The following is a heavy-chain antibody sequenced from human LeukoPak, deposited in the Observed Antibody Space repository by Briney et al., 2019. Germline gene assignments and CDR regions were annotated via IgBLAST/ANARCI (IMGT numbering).Heavy chain of an antibody. J-gene: IGHJ6*02. CDR3: ARGFDSSGWHYYYYGMDV. Sequence: SVKVSCKASGGTFSSYAISWVRQAPGQGLEWMGGIIPIFGTANYAQKFQGRVTITADESTSTAYMELSSLRSEDTAVYYCARGFDSSGWHYYYYGMDVWGQGTTVTVSS. CDR2: IIPIFGTA. V-gene: IGHV1-69*13. D-gene: IGHD6-19*01. CDR1: GGTFSSYA.